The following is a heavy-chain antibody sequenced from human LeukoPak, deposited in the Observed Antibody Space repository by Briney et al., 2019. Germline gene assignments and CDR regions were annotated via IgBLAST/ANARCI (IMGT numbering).Heavy chain of an antibody. Sequence: GASVKVSCKASGYTFTSYDINWVRQATGQGLEWMGWMNPNSGNTGYAQKFQGRVTMTRNTSISTAYMELSSLRSEDTAVYYCARARYYYDSSGYSPRGYNYYYYYYMDVWGKGTTVTISS. V-gene: IGHV1-8*01. CDR2: MNPNSGNT. J-gene: IGHJ6*03. D-gene: IGHD3-22*01. CDR1: GYTFTSYD. CDR3: ARARYYYDSSGYSPRGYNYYYYYYMDV.